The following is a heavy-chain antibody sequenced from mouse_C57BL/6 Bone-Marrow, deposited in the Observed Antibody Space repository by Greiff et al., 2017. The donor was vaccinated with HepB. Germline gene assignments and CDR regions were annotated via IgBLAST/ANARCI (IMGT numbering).Heavy chain of an antibody. Sequence: VQLQQPGAELVKPGASVKLSCKASGYTFTSYWMQWVKQRPGQGLEWIGEIDPADSYTNYKQKFKCKATLTVATSSSTAYMQLSSLTSEYSAFYYCARSPFITTVVADYGGQGTTLTVSS. CDR1: GYTFTSYW. CDR3: ARSPFITTVVADY. D-gene: IGHD1-1*01. J-gene: IGHJ2*01. V-gene: IGHV1-50*01. CDR2: IDPADSYT.